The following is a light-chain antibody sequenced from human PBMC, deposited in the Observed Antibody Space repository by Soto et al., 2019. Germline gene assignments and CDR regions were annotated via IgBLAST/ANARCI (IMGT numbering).Light chain of an antibody. CDR1: RVISTS. CDR3: QQLLDSPIT. V-gene: IGKV1-9*01. J-gene: IGKJ5*01. Sequence: DIQLTQSPSFLSPSTGESVTITCRARRVISTSFAWTQVKPRKEGKLMIDAASTLERGGPSRFSVTVSGTEFNLTITSLQPEDFATYYCQQLLDSPITFGQGTRLEIK. CDR2: AAS.